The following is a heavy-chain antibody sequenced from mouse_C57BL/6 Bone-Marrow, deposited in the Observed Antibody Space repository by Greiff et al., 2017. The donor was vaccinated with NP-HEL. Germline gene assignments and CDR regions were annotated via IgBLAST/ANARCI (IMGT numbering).Heavy chain of an antibody. V-gene: IGHV1-72*01. CDR2: IDPNSGGT. Sequence: QVQLQQPGAELVKPGASVKLSCKASGYTFTSYWMHWVKQRPGRGLEWIGRIDPNSGGTKYNEKFKSKATLTVDKPSSTAYMQLSSLTSEDSAVYYCARDYLQWLRREVYYYAVDYWGQGTSVTVSS. CDR3: ARDYLQWLRREVYYYAVDY. D-gene: IGHD2-2*01. CDR1: GYTFTSYW. J-gene: IGHJ4*01.